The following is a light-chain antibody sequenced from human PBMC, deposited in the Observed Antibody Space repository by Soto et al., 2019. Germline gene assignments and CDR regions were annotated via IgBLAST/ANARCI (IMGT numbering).Light chain of an antibody. CDR1: PGISTF. CDR3: QQYKSYPLT. J-gene: IGKJ4*01. CDR2: SAS. Sequence: DIQLTQSPSIVSASVGDRVTITCRASPGISTFLAWYRHKPGKAPDLLVFSASTLETGVPSRFSGSGSETEFTLTIRGLQPDDFATYHCQQYKSYPLTFGGGTKLEVK. V-gene: IGKV1-9*01.